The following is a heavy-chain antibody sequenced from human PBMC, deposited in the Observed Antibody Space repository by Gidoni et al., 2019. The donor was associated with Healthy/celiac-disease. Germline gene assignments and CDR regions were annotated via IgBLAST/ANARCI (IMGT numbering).Heavy chain of an antibody. J-gene: IGHJ4*02. D-gene: IGHD3-3*01. CDR3: AREEGDVAGTVGVF. Sequence: QVPPVQSGSEVTNPGSSVRVSCTASGSTARAYTFRWVRQGPGQGLEWMGWIFPALNLTNYAQKFQGRLTIIADKSTNTAYMALSGLTSGDTAIYYCAREEGDVAGTVGVFWGQGTLVTVSS. V-gene: IGHV1-69*04. CDR1: GSTARAYT. CDR2: IFPALNLT.